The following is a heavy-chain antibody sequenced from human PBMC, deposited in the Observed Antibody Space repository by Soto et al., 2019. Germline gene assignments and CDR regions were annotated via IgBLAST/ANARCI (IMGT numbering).Heavy chain of an antibody. CDR2: ISGSGGST. Sequence: GGSLRLSCAASGFTFSSYAMSWVRQAPGKGLEWVSAISGSGGSTYYADSVKGRFTISRDNSKKTLYLQMNSLRAEDTPVYYCAKSNSSSSSTTPDYWGQGTLVTVSS. V-gene: IGHV3-23*01. D-gene: IGHD6-6*01. CDR3: AKSNSSSSSTTPDY. CDR1: GFTFSSYA. J-gene: IGHJ4*02.